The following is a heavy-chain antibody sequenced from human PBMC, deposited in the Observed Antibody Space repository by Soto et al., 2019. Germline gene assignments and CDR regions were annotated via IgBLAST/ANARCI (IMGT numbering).Heavy chain of an antibody. J-gene: IGHJ6*02. V-gene: IGHV4-30-4*01. CDR1: SASISSGDYY. CDR3: ARGSYTIFGVVMDV. Sequence: SETLSLTCTVSSASISSGDYYWTWIRQPPGKGLEWIGYIYYSGSTYYNPSLKSRVTISVDTSKNQFSLKLSSVTAADTAVYYCARGSYTIFGVVMDVWGQGTTVT. D-gene: IGHD3-3*01. CDR2: IYYSGST.